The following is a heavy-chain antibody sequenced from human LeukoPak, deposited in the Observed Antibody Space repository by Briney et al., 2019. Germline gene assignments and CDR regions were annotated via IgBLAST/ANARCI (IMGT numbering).Heavy chain of an antibody. CDR1: GFTFSRYA. V-gene: IGHV3-30*04. J-gene: IGHJ4*02. Sequence: PGGSLRLSCVASGFTFSRYAMHWVRQAPGKGLEWVAVISYDGSNEYYADSVRGRFTISRDNSKNTLYLQMNSLRTEDTAVYYCAKSRASSGVAPAGYDYWGQGTLVTVSS. CDR2: ISYDGSNE. CDR3: AKSRASSGVAPAGYDY. D-gene: IGHD6-13*01.